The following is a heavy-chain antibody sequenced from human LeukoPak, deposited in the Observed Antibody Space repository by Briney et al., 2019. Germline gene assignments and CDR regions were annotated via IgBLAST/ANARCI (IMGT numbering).Heavy chain of an antibody. J-gene: IGHJ4*02. D-gene: IGHD7-27*01. CDR1: GGSLSSAY. CDR3: ARVGNGRSVDQ. V-gene: IGHV4-59*01. CDR2: ISYTGST. Sequence: SETLSLTCTVSGGSLSSAYWSWIRQPPGKGLEWIVYISYTGSTNYNPSLKSRVTLSLDTSKKQFSLKVRSVTAADTAVYYCARVGNGRSVDQWGQGTLVTVSS.